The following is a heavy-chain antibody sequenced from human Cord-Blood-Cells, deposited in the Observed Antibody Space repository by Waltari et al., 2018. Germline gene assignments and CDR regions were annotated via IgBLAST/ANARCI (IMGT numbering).Heavy chain of an antibody. CDR1: GGSFSGYS. V-gene: IGHV4-34*01. CDR2: INHSGST. D-gene: IGHD1-26*01. Sequence: QLQLQQWGAGLLKPSETLSLTCAVSGGSFSGYSWSWIRQPPGKGLEWIGEINHSGSTNYNPSLKSRVTISVDTAKNQFSLKLSSVTAADTAVYYCARGPHLGGATAFEIWGQGTMVTVSS. J-gene: IGHJ3*02. CDR3: ARGPHLGGATAFEI.